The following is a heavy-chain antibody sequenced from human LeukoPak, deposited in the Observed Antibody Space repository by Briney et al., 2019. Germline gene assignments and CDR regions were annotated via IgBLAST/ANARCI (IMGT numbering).Heavy chain of an antibody. CDR2: INPSGGST. CDR1: GYTFTSYY. CDR3: ARSDQLGYFDY. J-gene: IGHJ4*02. Sequence: ASVKVSCKASGYTFTSYYMHWVRQAPGQGLEWMGIINPSGGSTSYAQKFQGRVTMTRDTSTSTVYMELSSLRPEDTAVYYCARSDQLGYFDYWGQGTLVTVSS. D-gene: IGHD3-16*01. V-gene: IGHV1-46*01.